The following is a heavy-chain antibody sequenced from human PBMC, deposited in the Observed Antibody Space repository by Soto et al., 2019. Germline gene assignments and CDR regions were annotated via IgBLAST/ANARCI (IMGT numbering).Heavy chain of an antibody. CDR1: GYTFISYG. D-gene: IGHD6-19*01. V-gene: IGHV1-18*01. CDR3: ARDPVAGTYFDY. CDR2: INAFNGNT. Sequence: QVQLVQSGAEVKKPGASVKVSCKASGYTFISYGISWVRQAPGQGLEWMGWINAFNGNTNYAQKLQGRVTMTRDTSTSTAYMELRSLRSDDTAAYYCARDPVAGTYFDYWGQGTLVTVSS. J-gene: IGHJ4*02.